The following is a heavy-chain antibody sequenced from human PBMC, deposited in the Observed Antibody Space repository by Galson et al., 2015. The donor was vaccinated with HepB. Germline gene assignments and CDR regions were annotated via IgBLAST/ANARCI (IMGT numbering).Heavy chain of an antibody. D-gene: IGHD6-19*01. CDR3: ARFPRYSSGWYIRAFDI. CDR2: ISSSSSYI. Sequence: SLRLSCAASGFTFSSYSMNWVRQAPGKGLEWVSSISSSSSYIYYADSVKGRFTISRDNAKNSLYLQMNSLRAEDTAVYYCARFPRYSSGWYIRAFDIWGQGTMVTVSS. V-gene: IGHV3-21*01. CDR1: GFTFSSYS. J-gene: IGHJ3*02.